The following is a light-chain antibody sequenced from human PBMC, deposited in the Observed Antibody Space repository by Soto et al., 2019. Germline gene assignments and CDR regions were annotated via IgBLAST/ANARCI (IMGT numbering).Light chain of an antibody. CDR3: SSYAGSNNLV. CDR1: SSDVGSYDL. Sequence: QSALTQPASVSGSPGQSITISCTGTSSDVGSYDLVSWYQHHSGKAPKIIIYEVNKRPSGVPDRFSGSKSGNTASLTVSGLQAEDEADYYCSSYAGSNNLVFGGGTKLTVL. V-gene: IGLV2-8*01. J-gene: IGLJ2*01. CDR2: EVN.